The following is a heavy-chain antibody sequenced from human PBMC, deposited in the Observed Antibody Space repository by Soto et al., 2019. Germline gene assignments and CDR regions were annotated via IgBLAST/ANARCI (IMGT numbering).Heavy chain of an antibody. D-gene: IGHD3-3*01. CDR1: GGSISSSSYY. CDR2: IYYSGST. Sequence: QLQLQESGPGLVKPSETLSLTCTVSGGSISSSSYYWGWIRQPPGKGLEWIGSIYYSGSTYYNPSLKSRVTISVDTSKNQFSLKLSSVTAADTAVYYCARLGYDFWSGYPHTNWFDPWGQGTLVTVSS. V-gene: IGHV4-39*01. CDR3: ARLGYDFWSGYPHTNWFDP. J-gene: IGHJ5*02.